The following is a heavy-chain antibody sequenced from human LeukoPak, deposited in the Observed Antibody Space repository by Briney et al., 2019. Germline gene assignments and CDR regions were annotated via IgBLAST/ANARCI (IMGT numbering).Heavy chain of an antibody. J-gene: IGHJ4*02. CDR2: ISWNSGSI. D-gene: IGHD3-22*01. CDR3: ARDIYDSGDFRGDF. CDR1: GFTFSSYT. Sequence: GGSLRLSCAASGFTFSSYTMHWVRQPPGKGLGWVSLISWNSGSIKYTESVKGRFTISRDNSKNSLYLQMSSLRTEDTALYYCARDIYDSGDFRGDFWGQGTLVTVSS. V-gene: IGHV3-43*01.